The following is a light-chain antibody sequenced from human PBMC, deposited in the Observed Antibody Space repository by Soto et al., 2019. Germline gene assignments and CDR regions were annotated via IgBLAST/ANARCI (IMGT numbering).Light chain of an antibody. CDR2: GAS. Sequence: EIVMTQSPATLSVSPGERATLSCRASQSVSSNLAWYQQKPGQAPRLLIYGASTRATGIPARFSGSGSGTDLTLTISSLQYDDFAFYYSQQYNYWPRTFGQGTKVEIK. CDR3: QQYNYWPRT. CDR1: QSVSSN. V-gene: IGKV3-15*01. J-gene: IGKJ1*01.